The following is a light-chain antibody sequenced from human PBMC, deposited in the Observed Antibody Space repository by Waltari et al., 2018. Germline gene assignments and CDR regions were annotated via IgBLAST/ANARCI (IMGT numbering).Light chain of an antibody. CDR2: WAS. CDR1: QSVLYSFNHKNF. J-gene: IGKJ2*01. V-gene: IGKV4-1*01. Sequence: DIVMTQSPVSLAVSVGERATINCKSSQSVLYSFNHKNFLSWYQQKPGQPPKLLIYWASTRESAVPGRFGGRGSGADFTLTTSSLQADDAAVYCCQQYHSTPDTFGQGTKLEIK. CDR3: QQYHSTPDT.